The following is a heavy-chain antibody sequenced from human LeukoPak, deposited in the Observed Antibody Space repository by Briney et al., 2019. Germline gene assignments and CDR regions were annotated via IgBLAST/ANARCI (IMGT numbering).Heavy chain of an antibody. J-gene: IGHJ4*02. CDR3: AREGGVLRSFDWSPRY. CDR1: GYTFTGYY. CDR2: INPNSGDT. Sequence: ASVKVSCKASGYTFTGYYIHWVRQAPGQGLEWMGRINPNSGDTNYAQEFQGRVTMTRDTSTSIAYMDLSRLRSDDTAVYYCAREGGVLRSFDWSPRYWGQGTLVTVSS. V-gene: IGHV1-2*06. D-gene: IGHD3-9*01.